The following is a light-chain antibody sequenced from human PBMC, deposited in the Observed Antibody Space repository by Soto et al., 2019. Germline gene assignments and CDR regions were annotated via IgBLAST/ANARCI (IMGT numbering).Light chain of an antibody. Sequence: EIVMTQSPVTLSVSPGERATLSCRASQSVGGDLAWYQQIPGQAPRLLIYGAVTRATGVAARFSGGGSGTEFPLTVDSLQSEDPAMYYCQQYYAWPRTFGQGTKLEI. V-gene: IGKV3-15*01. CDR2: GAV. CDR3: QQYYAWPRT. CDR1: QSVGGD. J-gene: IGKJ2*01.